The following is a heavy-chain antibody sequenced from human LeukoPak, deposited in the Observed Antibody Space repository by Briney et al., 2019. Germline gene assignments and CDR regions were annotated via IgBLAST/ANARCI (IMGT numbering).Heavy chain of an antibody. D-gene: IGHD5-24*01. CDR3: AKAEMTTTNYYFDY. Sequence: GGSLRLSCEASGFTFSAYAMTWVRQAPGKGLEWVSSIGSDNKPHYSESVKGRFAISRDNSKNMLFLQMNSLRAEDTAVYYCAKAEMTTTNYYFDYWGQGTLVTVSS. CDR2: IGSDNKP. J-gene: IGHJ4*02. CDR1: GFTFSAYA. V-gene: IGHV3-23*05.